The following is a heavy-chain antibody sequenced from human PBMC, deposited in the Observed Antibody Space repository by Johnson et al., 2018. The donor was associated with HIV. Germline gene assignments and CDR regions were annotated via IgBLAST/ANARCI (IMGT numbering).Heavy chain of an antibody. Sequence: VQLVESGGGVVWPGGSLRLSCAASGFTFDDYGMNWVRQVPGKGLEWVSGINWSGHDTAYSDFVTGRFTISRDNAKNSLYLQMTGLRDEDTAWYYCARGRGYGAERGALDNWGQGTMVTVSA. CDR3: ARGRGYGAERGALDN. D-gene: IGHD4-17*01. CDR1: GFTFDDYG. J-gene: IGHJ3*02. CDR2: INWSGHDT. V-gene: IGHV3-20*04.